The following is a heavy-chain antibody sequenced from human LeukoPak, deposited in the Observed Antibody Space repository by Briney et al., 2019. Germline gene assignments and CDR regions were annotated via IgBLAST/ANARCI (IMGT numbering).Heavy chain of an antibody. D-gene: IGHD3-9*01. CDR3: ARDLQHYVILTGYSPGAFDI. V-gene: IGHV4-59*01. CDR1: ARSISSYY. J-gene: IGHJ3*02. Sequence: PSETLSLTCTVSARSISSYYWSWIRQPPGKGLEWIGYIYYSGSTNYNPSLKSRVTISVDTSTNQFSLKLSSVTAADTAVYYCARDLQHYVILTGYSPGAFDIWGQGTMVTVSS. CDR2: IYYSGST.